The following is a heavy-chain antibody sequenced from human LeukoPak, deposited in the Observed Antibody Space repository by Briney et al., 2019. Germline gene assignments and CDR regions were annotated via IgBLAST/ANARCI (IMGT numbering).Heavy chain of an antibody. V-gene: IGHV3-53*01. CDR2: IYSGGST. CDR3: ARGGRGYYMDV. Sequence: GGSLRLSCAASGFTVSSNYMSWVRQAPGKGLEWVSVIYSGGSTYYADSVKGRFTISRDNAKNSLYLQMNSLRAEDTAVYYCARGGRGYYMDVWGKGTTVTISS. D-gene: IGHD3-10*01. J-gene: IGHJ6*03. CDR1: GFTVSSNY.